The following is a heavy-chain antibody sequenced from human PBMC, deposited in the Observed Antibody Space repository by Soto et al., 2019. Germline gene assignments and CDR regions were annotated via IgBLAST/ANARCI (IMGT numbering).Heavy chain of an antibody. CDR3: TTVYLVYGNYPPVHFQH. CDR2: IKSKTDGGTT. Sequence: GGSLRLSCAASGFTFSNAWMSWVRQAPGKGLEWVGRIKSKTDGGTTDYAAPVKGRFTISRDDSKNTLYLQMNSLKTEDTAVYYCTTVYLVYGNYPPVHFQHWGQGTLVTVSS. V-gene: IGHV3-15*01. CDR1: GFTFSNAW. D-gene: IGHD4-17*01. J-gene: IGHJ1*01.